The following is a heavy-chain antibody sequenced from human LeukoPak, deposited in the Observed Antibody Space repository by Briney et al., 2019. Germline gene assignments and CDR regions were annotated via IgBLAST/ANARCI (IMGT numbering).Heavy chain of an antibody. CDR1: GYTFTSYG. D-gene: IGHD4-23*01. CDR3: ASGSRAAYDYGGNLPFDY. V-gene: IGHV1-69*13. J-gene: IGHJ4*02. CDR2: IIPIFGTA. Sequence: SVKVSCKASGYTFTSYGISWVRQAPGQGLEWMGGIIPIFGTANYAQKFQGRVTITADESTSTAYMELSSLRSEDTAVYYCASGSRAAYDYGGNLPFDYWGQGTLVTVSS.